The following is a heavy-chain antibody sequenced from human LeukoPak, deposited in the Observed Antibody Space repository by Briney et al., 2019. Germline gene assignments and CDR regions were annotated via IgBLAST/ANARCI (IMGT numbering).Heavy chain of an antibody. CDR1: GGSISSYY. CDR2: IYTSGST. CDR3: ARDSRTGTYYYYYYMDV. D-gene: IGHD3/OR15-3a*01. J-gene: IGHJ6*03. V-gene: IGHV4-4*07. Sequence: SETLSLTCTVSGGSISSYYWSWIRQPAGKGLEWIGRIYTSGSTNYNPSLKSRVTMSVDTSKNQFSLKLSSVTAADTAVYYCARDSRTGTYYYYYYMDVWGKGTTVIVSS.